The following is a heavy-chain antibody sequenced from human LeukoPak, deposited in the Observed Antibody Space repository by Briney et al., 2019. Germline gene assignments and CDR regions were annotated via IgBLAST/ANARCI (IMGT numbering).Heavy chain of an antibody. CDR2: ISGSGGST. J-gene: IGHJ5*02. CDR3: AKESPAVAGTSNWFDP. D-gene: IGHD6-19*01. CDR1: GFTFSSYA. V-gene: IGHV3-23*01. Sequence: PGGSLRLSCAASGFTFSSYAMSWVRQAPGKGLEWVSAISGSGGSTYYADSVKGRFTVSRDNSKNTLYLQMNSLRAEDTAVYYCAKESPAVAGTSNWFDPWGQGTLVTVSS.